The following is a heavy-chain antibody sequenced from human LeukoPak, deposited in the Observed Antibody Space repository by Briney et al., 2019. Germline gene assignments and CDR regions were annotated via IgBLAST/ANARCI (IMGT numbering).Heavy chain of an antibody. J-gene: IGHJ4*02. CDR2: IYYSGST. CDR3: ARGRGHPLLDY. D-gene: IGHD3-10*01. V-gene: IGHV4-61*01. CDR1: GGSVSSGSNY. Sequence: SETLSLTCTVSGGSVSSGSNYWGWMPQPPGKGLESIGYIYYSGSTNYNPSLKSRVTISVDTSKNKFSLKLSSVTAADTAVYYCARGRGHPLLDYWGQGTLVTVSS.